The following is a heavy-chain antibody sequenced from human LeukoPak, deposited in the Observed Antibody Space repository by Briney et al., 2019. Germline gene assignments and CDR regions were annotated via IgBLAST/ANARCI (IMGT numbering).Heavy chain of an antibody. CDR1: GGSFSGYY. V-gene: IGHV4-34*01. CDR2: INHSGST. CDR3: ARGRIEHHFDY. Sequence: SETLSLTCAVYGGSFSGYYWSWIRQPPGKGLEWIGEINHSGSTNYNPSLKSRVTISVDTSKNQFSQKLSSVTAADTAVYYCARGRIEHHFDYWGQGTLVTVSS. J-gene: IGHJ4*02.